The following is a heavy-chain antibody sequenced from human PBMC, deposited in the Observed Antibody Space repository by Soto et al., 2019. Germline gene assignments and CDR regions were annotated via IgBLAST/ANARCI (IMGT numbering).Heavy chain of an antibody. Sequence: QLQLQESGPGLVKPSETLSLTCTVSGGSVSSSSYYWGWVRQPPGKGLEWIGSVYYSGSTYYNPSLESRVTISVDKSKNQFSLKLMSLSAADTAVYYCGRLGGLATISYYFAYWGQGALVTVSS. CDR3: GRLGGLATISYYFAY. J-gene: IGHJ4*02. CDR2: VYYSGST. V-gene: IGHV4-39*01. CDR1: GGSVSSSSYY. D-gene: IGHD3-16*01.